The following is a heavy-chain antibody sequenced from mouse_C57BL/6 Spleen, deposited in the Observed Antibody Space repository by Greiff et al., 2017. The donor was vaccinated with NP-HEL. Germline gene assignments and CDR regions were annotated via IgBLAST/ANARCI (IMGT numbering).Heavy chain of an antibody. J-gene: IGHJ3*01. CDR1: GFTFSSYA. D-gene: IGHD2-5*01. CDR2: ISDGGSYT. Sequence: EVQRVESGGGLVKPGGSLKLSCAASGFTFSSYAMSWVRQTPEKRLEWVATISDGGSYTYYPDNVKGRFTISRDNAKNNLYLQMSHLKSEDTAMYYCARDGDYSNLFAYWGQGTLVTVSA. V-gene: IGHV5-4*01. CDR3: ARDGDYSNLFAY.